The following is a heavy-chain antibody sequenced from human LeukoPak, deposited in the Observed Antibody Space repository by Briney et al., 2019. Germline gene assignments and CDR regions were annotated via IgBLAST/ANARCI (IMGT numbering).Heavy chain of an antibody. CDR1: GFTFSSYA. CDR3: ASLDYGDYPPSFDI. V-gene: IGHV3-30*02. CDR2: IRYDGSDK. Sequence: GGSLRLSCAASGFTFSSYAMHWVRQAPGKGLEWVTFIRYDGSDKYYADSVKGRFTISRDNAKNSLYLQMNSLRAEDTAVYYCASLDYGDYPPSFDIWGQGTMVTVSS. D-gene: IGHD4-17*01. J-gene: IGHJ3*02.